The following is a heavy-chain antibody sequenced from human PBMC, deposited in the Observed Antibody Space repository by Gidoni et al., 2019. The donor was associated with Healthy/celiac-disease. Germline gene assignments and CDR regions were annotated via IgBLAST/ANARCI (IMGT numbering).Heavy chain of an antibody. CDR1: GFTFSSYA. CDR3: AKDLSSGSYYGDAFDI. CDR2: ISGSGGST. D-gene: IGHD1-26*01. J-gene: IGHJ3*02. Sequence: EVQLLESGGGLVQPGGSLRLSCAASGFTFSSYAMSWVRQAPGKGLEWVSAISGSGGSTYYADSVKGRFTISRDNSKNTLYLQMNSLRAEDTAVYYCAKDLSSGSYYGDAFDIWGQGTMVTVSS. V-gene: IGHV3-23*01.